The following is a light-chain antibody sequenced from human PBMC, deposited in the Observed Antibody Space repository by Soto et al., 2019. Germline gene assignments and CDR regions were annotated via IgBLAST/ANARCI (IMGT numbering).Light chain of an antibody. CDR2: GAS. CDR3: QVYGSSRR. CDR1: QSVSSTY. Sequence: VLTQSPGTLSLSPGERATLSCRATQSVSSTYLAWYQQKPGQAPRVLIYGASRRATGIPARFSGSGSGTDFTLTITRLDPDDFAVYHCQVYGSSRRCGQETKVEIK. J-gene: IGKJ1*01. V-gene: IGKV3-20*01.